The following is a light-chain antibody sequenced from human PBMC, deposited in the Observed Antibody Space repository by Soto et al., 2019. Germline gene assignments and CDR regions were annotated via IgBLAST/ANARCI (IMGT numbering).Light chain of an antibody. CDR2: KAS. J-gene: IGKJ1*01. V-gene: IGKV1-5*03. CDR3: QQYNSLSET. Sequence: DIQMTQSPSTLSASIGDRVTITCRTSQDISSWLAWYQQKPGKAPTLLIYKASTLESGVPSRFNGSGSGTEFSLTISSLQPNDVATYYCQQYNSLSETFGQGTKVEIK. CDR1: QDISSW.